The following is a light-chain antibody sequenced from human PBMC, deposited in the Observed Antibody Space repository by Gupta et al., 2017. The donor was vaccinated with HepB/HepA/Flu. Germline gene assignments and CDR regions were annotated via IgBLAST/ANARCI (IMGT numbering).Light chain of an antibody. CDR1: SSNIGSNY. CDR2: RNN. CDR3: AAWDDSLSGVV. Sequence: QSVLTHPLSASGTPGQRVTISCSGSSSNIGSNYVYWYQQLPGTAPKLLIYRNNQRPSGVPDRFSGSKSGTSASLAISGLRSEDEADYYCAAWDDSLSGVVFGGGTKLTVL. J-gene: IGLJ2*01. V-gene: IGLV1-47*01.